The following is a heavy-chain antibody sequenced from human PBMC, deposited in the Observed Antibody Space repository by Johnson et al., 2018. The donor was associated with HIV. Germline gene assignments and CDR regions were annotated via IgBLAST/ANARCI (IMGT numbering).Heavy chain of an antibody. CDR1: GFTFRSYW. V-gene: IGHV3-7*01. CDR3: ARDRRQFLEWLSDAFDI. Sequence: VQLVESGGGLVQPGGSLRLSCVVSGFTFRSYWMTWVRQAPGKGLEWVANIKEDGSEKYYVDSVKGRFTISRDNAKNSLYLQMSSLRVADTAVYYCARDRRQFLEWLSDAFDIWGQGTMVTVSS. D-gene: IGHD3-3*01. J-gene: IGHJ3*02. CDR2: IKEDGSEK.